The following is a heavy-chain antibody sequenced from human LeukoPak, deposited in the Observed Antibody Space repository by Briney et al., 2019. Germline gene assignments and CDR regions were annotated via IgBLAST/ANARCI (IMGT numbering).Heavy chain of an antibody. CDR2: IKSDGSST. D-gene: IGHD4-23*01. V-gene: IGHV3-74*01. CDR1: GFTFSSYE. Sequence: GGSLRLSCAASGFTFSSYEMHWVRQAPGKGLVWVSRIKSDGSSTSYADSVKGRFTISRDNAKDTLYLQMNSLRVEDTAVYYCATTYGYGGNSIGPFDCWGQGTLVTVS. CDR3: ATTYGYGGNSIGPFDC. J-gene: IGHJ4*02.